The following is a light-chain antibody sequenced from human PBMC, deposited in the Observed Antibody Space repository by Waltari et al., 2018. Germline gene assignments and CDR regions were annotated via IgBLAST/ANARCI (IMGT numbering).Light chain of an antibody. CDR1: QSVSKN. Sequence: VMTQSPATLSESPGKMVTLTCRASQSVSKNVAWYQQRPGQAPRLLIYGVSTRATDVPAKFSGSRSGTEVTLTINTLQSEDAATYYCQQYNVWPRTFGQGTKVEI. V-gene: IGKV3-15*01. CDR3: QQYNVWPRT. J-gene: IGKJ1*01. CDR2: GVS.